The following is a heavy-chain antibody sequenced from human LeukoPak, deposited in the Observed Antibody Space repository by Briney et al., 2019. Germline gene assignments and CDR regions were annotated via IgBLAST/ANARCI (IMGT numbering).Heavy chain of an antibody. J-gene: IGHJ4*02. V-gene: IGHV1-69*13. Sequence: SVKVSCKASGGTFSSYAISWVRQAPGQGLEWMGGIIPIFGTANYAQKFQGRVTITADESTSTAYMELSSLRSEDTAVYYCARFDSNRNYIANYFDHWGQGTLVTVSS. CDR1: GGTFSSYA. CDR3: ARFDSNRNYIANYFDH. CDR2: IIPIFGTA. D-gene: IGHD3-22*01.